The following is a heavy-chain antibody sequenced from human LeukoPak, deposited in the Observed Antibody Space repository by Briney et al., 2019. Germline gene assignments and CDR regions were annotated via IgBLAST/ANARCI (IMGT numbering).Heavy chain of an antibody. Sequence: GGSLRLSCAASGFTFSSYWMSWVRQAPGKGLEWVANIKQDGSEKHYVDSVKGRFTISRDNAKNSLYLQMNSLRAEDTAVYYCARDLRYYDFWSGYTFDYWGQGTLVTVSS. V-gene: IGHV3-7*01. CDR1: GFTFSSYW. CDR3: ARDLRYYDFWSGYTFDY. CDR2: IKQDGSEK. D-gene: IGHD3-3*01. J-gene: IGHJ4*02.